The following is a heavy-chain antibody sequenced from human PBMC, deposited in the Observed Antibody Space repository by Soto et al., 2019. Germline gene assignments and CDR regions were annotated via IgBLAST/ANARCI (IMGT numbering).Heavy chain of an antibody. Sequence: EVRLLESGGGLVQPGGSLRLSCAASGFTFSSFALSWVRQAPGKGLEWVSAMSGSGGGTDYADSVKGRFPISRDNSKNTLYLQMSSLRGDDTAVYYCAGPGYSSQDYWGQGTLVTVSS. CDR3: AGPGYSSQDY. V-gene: IGHV3-23*01. D-gene: IGHD5-18*01. CDR2: MSGSGGGT. CDR1: GFTFSSFA. J-gene: IGHJ4*02.